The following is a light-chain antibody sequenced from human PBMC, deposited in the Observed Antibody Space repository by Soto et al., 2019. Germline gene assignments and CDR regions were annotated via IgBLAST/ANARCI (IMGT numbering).Light chain of an antibody. CDR1: QSVSSSY. CDR2: GAS. Sequence: EIVLTQSPGTLSLSPGERATLSCRASQSVSSSYLAWYQQKPGQAPRLLIYGASSRATGIPDRFSGSGSGTNLTLTISRLERVDSAVYYCHQYDSSPLTFGVGTKVEIK. J-gene: IGKJ4*01. V-gene: IGKV3-20*01. CDR3: HQYDSSPLT.